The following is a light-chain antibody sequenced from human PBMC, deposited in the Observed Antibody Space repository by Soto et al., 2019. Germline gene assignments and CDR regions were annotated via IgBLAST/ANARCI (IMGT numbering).Light chain of an antibody. Sequence: DIEMTQSPSSLSASLGDTVTITCRASQGIGNFLAWYQQKPGDVPKLLIYAASTVQSGVPSRFSGSGSGTDFTLTISCLQSEDFATYYCQQYYSYPLTFGGGTKVDIK. CDR2: AAS. V-gene: IGKV1-27*01. CDR3: QQYYSYPLT. J-gene: IGKJ4*01. CDR1: QGIGNF.